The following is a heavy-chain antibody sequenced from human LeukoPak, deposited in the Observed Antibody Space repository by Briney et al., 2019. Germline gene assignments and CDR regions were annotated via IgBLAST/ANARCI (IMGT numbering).Heavy chain of an antibody. D-gene: IGHD4-11*01. CDR1: GYTFTDYY. V-gene: IGHV1-2*02. Sequence: ASVKVSCKASGYTFTDYYMHWVRQAPGQGLEWMGWINPNSGGTNYAQKFQGRVTMTRDTSISTAYMELSRLRSDDTAVYYCARGMTTVKGEDYWGQGTLVTVSS. J-gene: IGHJ4*02. CDR3: ARGMTTVKGEDY. CDR2: INPNSGGT.